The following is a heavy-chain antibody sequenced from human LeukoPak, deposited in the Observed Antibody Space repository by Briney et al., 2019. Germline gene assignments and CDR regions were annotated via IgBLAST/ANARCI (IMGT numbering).Heavy chain of an antibody. CDR1: GYTFTGYY. Sequence: ASVNVSCKASGYTFTGYYMHWVRQAPGQGLEWMGWINPNSGGTNYAQKFQGRVTMTRDTSISTAYMELSRLRSDDTAVYYCAISQRTETLFDYWGQGTLVTVSS. J-gene: IGHJ4*02. D-gene: IGHD1-1*01. CDR3: AISQRTETLFDY. V-gene: IGHV1-2*02. CDR2: INPNSGGT.